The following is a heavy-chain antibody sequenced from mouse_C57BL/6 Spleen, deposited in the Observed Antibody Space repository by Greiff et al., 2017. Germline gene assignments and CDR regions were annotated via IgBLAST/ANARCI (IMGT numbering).Heavy chain of an antibody. V-gene: IGHV1-53*01. Sequence: QVQLQQPGTELVKPGASVKLSCKASGYTFTSYWMHWVKQRPGQGLEWIGNIDPSNGGTNYNEKFKSKATLTVDKSSSTAYMQLSSLTSEDSAVYYCAREDAYCRGYFDYWGQGTTLTVSS. CDR1: GYTFTSYW. J-gene: IGHJ2*01. D-gene: IGHD2-10*01. CDR2: IDPSNGGT. CDR3: AREDAYCRGYFDY.